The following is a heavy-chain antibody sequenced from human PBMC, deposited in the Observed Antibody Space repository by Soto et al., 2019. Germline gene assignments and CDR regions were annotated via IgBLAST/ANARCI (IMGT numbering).Heavy chain of an antibody. V-gene: IGHV4-4*02. CDR3: ARGCVAAAGGVRFDAFDI. D-gene: IGHD6-13*01. CDR1: SGSISSSNW. CDR2: IYHSGST. Sequence: QVQLQESGPGLVKPSGTLSLTCAVSSGSISSSNWWSWVRQPPGKGLEWIGEIYHSGSTNYNPSLKSRVTISVDKSKNQFSLKLSSVTAADTAVYYCARGCVAAAGGVRFDAFDIWGQGTMVTVSS. J-gene: IGHJ3*02.